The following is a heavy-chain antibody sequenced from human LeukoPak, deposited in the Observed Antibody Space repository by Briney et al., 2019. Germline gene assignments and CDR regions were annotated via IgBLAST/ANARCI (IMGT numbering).Heavy chain of an antibody. V-gene: IGHV3-11*01. CDR1: GFPFRDYY. CDR2: ISGSGTTT. CDR3: ARDLAGKAH. D-gene: IGHD4-23*01. J-gene: IGHJ4*02. Sequence: GGSLRLSCAASGFPFRDYYMSWIRQAPGQRLEWVAYISGSGTTTYYADPVMGRLTISRDNARNLVYLQMNSLRVEDTAIYYCARDLAGKAHWGQGTQVTVSS.